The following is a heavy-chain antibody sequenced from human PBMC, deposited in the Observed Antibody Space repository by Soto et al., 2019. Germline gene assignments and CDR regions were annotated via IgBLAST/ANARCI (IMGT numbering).Heavy chain of an antibody. D-gene: IGHD3-3*01. CDR3: ARFVGFWSGIIRKEAGYFDY. J-gene: IGHJ4*02. Sequence: PSETLSLTCTVSGGSISSYYWSWIRQPPGKGLEWIGYIYYSGSTNYNPSLKSRVTISVDTSKNQFSLKLSSVTAADTAVYYCARFVGFWSGIIRKEAGYFDYWGQGTLVTVSS. CDR1: GGSISSYY. V-gene: IGHV4-59*01. CDR2: IYYSGST.